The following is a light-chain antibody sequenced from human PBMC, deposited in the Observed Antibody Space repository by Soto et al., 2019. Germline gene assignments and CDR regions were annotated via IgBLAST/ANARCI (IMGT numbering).Light chain of an antibody. V-gene: IGKV1-5*01. J-gene: IGKJ3*01. CDR1: QSISSW. CDR3: QQYHSYSPFT. Sequence: DIQMTQSPSTLSASVGDRVTVTCRASQSISSWLGWYEQKTGKALKLLIYGAFSLESGVPSRFSGSGSGTEFTLTISSLQPGDFATYYCQQYHSYSPFTFGPGTKVD. CDR2: GAF.